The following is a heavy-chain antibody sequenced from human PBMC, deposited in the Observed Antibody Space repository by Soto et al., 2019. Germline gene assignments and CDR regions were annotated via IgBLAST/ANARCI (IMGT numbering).Heavy chain of an antibody. J-gene: IGHJ4*02. CDR1: GFTFSSYS. D-gene: IGHD3-9*01. CDR2: ISSSSSTI. V-gene: IGHV3-48*01. Sequence: EVQLVESGGGLVQPGGSLRLSCAASGFTFSSYSMNWVRQAPGKGLEWVSYISSSSSTIYYADSVKGRFTISRDNAKNSLYLQMNSLRVEDTAVYYCARDSDFDWLFPDYWGQGTLVTVSS. CDR3: ARDSDFDWLFPDY.